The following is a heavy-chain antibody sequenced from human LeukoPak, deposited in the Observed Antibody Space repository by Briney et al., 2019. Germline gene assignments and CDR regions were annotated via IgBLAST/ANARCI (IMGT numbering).Heavy chain of an antibody. J-gene: IGHJ4*02. Sequence: PGGSLRLSCAASGFTFSSYGMHWVRQAPGKGLEGVAFIRYDGSNKYYADSVKGRLTISRDNSKNTLYLQMNSLRAEDTAVYYCAKDPGYYDFWSGYKGFDYWGQGTLVTVSS. CDR3: AKDPGYYDFWSGYKGFDY. V-gene: IGHV3-30*02. CDR1: GFTFSSYG. D-gene: IGHD3-3*01. CDR2: IRYDGSNK.